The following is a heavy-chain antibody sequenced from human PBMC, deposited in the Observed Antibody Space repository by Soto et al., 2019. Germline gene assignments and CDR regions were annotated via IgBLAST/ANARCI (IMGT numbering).Heavy chain of an antibody. CDR1: GGSISDYY. Sequence: QVQLQESGPGLVKPSETLSLSCTVSGGSISDYYWSWIRQPAGKGLEWIGRSYTSGNTNYNPSLKSRVTMSVDTSNNQFSLKLSSVTAADTAVYFCARGHCTSTSCYPSDYWGQGTLVTVSS. CDR3: ARGHCTSTSCYPSDY. J-gene: IGHJ4*02. D-gene: IGHD2-2*01. V-gene: IGHV4-4*07. CDR2: SYTSGNT.